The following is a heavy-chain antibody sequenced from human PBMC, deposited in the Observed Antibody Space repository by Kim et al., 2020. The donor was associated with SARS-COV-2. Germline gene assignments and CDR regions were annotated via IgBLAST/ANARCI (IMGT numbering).Heavy chain of an antibody. Sequence: GGSLRLSCAASGFSFSNYGMSWVRQAPGKGLEWVSAISESGENTYYTDSVKGRLTISRDNSNSTLYLQMHGLRAEDTAIYFCAREGSTSYNWFDPWGQGTLVTVSS. CDR1: GFSFSNYG. J-gene: IGHJ5*02. CDR3: AREGSTSYNWFDP. V-gene: IGHV3-23*01. CDR2: ISESGENT. D-gene: IGHD1-26*01.